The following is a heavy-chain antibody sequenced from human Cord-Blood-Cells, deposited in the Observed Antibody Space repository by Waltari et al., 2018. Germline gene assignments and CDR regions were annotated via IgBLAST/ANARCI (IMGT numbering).Heavy chain of an antibody. V-gene: IGHV3-7*01. D-gene: IGHD4-17*01. CDR3: ARDHDYGDYYFDY. Sequence: EVQLVESGGGLVQPGGSLRLSCAASGFTFSSYWMSWVRQATGKGLEWVANIKQDGSEKDYVDSVKGRFTISRDNAKNSLYLQMNSLRADDTAVYYCARDHDYGDYYFDYWGQGTLVTVSS. J-gene: IGHJ4*02. CDR2: IKQDGSEK. CDR1: GFTFSSYW.